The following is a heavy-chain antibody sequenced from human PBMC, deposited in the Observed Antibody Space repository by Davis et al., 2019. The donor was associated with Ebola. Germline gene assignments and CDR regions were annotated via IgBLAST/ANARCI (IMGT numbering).Heavy chain of an antibody. J-gene: IGHJ4*02. V-gene: IGHV3-21*01. CDR3: ARAGIVGATTRSL. Sequence: GESLKISCAAPGFTFSIYSMNWVRQAPGKGLEWVSSISSSSTYIYYADSVKGRFTISRDNAKNSLYLQMNSLRAEDTAVYYCARAGIVGATTRSLWGQGTLVTVSS. D-gene: IGHD1-26*01. CDR2: ISSSSTYI. CDR1: GFTFSIYS.